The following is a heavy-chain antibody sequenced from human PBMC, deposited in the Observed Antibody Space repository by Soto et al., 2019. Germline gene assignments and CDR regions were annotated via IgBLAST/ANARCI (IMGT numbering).Heavy chain of an antibody. Sequence: PGESLKISCKGSGYSFTSYWNGWVRQMPGKGLEWTGSIYPGDSDTRYSPSFQGQVTISADKSISTAYLQWSSLKASDTAMYYCARRVVGAPYYFDYWGQGTLVTVSS. J-gene: IGHJ4*02. CDR1: GYSFTSYW. D-gene: IGHD1-26*01. V-gene: IGHV5-51*01. CDR3: ARRVVGAPYYFDY. CDR2: IYPGDSDT.